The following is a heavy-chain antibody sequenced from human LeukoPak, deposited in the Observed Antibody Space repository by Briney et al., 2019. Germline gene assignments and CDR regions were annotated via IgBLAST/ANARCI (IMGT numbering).Heavy chain of an antibody. CDR3: ARDQMITFGGVISRQPAFDY. J-gene: IGHJ4*02. CDR1: GGSISSSSYY. Sequence: SETLSLTCTVSGGSISSSSYYWGWIRQPPGKGLEWIGSIYYSGSTYYNPSLKSRVTISVDTSKNQFSLRLSSVTAADTAVYYCARDQMITFGGVISRQPAFDYWGQGTLVTVSS. CDR2: IYYSGST. D-gene: IGHD3-16*02. V-gene: IGHV4-39*02.